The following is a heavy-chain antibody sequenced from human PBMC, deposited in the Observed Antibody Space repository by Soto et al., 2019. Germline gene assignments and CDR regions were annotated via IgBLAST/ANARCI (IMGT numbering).Heavy chain of an antibody. CDR1: GGSISSYY. D-gene: IGHD3-22*01. Sequence: SETLCLTCTVSGGSISSYYCSWIRQPPGKGLEWIGYIYYSGSTNYNPSLKSRVTISVDTSKNQFSLKLSSVTAADTAEYYCARLTYYYDRSGYSEFDYWGQGTLVTVSS. J-gene: IGHJ4*02. CDR2: IYYSGST. CDR3: ARLTYYYDRSGYSEFDY. V-gene: IGHV4-59*08.